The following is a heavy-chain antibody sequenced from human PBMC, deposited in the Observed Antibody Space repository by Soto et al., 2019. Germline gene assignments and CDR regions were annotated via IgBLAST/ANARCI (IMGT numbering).Heavy chain of an antibody. CDR1: GGSISSCGYY. J-gene: IGHJ6*02. CDR2: IYYSGST. CDR3: ARDSGSHTSGMDV. D-gene: IGHD1-26*01. Sequence: QVQLQESGPGLVKPSQTLSLTCTVSGGSISSCGYYWSWIRQHPGKGLEWIGYIYYSGSTYYNPSLKSRVTISVDTSKNQCSLKLSSVTAADTAVYYCARDSGSHTSGMDVWGQGTTVTVSS. V-gene: IGHV4-31*03.